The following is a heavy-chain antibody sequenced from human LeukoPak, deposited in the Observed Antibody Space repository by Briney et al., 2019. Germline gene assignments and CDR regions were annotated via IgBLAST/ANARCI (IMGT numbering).Heavy chain of an antibody. Sequence: PSETLSLTCAVYGGSFSGYYWSWIRQPPGKGLEWIGSIYYSGSTYYNPSLKSRVTISVDTSKNQFSLKLSSVTAADTAVYYCARAYSNYLLVDWGQGTLVTVSS. CDR1: GGSFSGYY. V-gene: IGHV4-34*01. J-gene: IGHJ4*02. CDR3: ARAYSNYLLVD. CDR2: IYYSGST. D-gene: IGHD4-11*01.